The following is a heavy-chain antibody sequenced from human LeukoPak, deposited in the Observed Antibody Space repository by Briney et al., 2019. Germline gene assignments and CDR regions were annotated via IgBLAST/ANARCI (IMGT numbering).Heavy chain of an antibody. D-gene: IGHD6-19*01. CDR3: ARVRLGRGLDY. CDR1: GDSISSSY. V-gene: IGHV4-4*07. J-gene: IGHJ4*02. Sequence: SETRSLTCTVSGDSISSSYWGWIRQPAGKGLEWIGRIHTSGSTYYSPSLKSRVTMSVDTSTNQFSLKLSSVTAADTAMYYCARVRLGRGLDYWGQGTLVTVSS. CDR2: IHTSGST.